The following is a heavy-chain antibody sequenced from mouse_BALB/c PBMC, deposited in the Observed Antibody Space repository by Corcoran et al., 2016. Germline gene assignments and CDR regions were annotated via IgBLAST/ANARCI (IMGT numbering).Heavy chain of an antibody. Sequence: DVQLQESGPGLVKPSQSLSLTCSFTGYSITSGYYWNWIRQFPGNKLEWMGYISYDGSNNYNPSLKNRISITRDTSKNQFFLKLNSVTTEDTATYYCARVDGNYWAMDYWGQGTSVTVSS. J-gene: IGHJ4*01. D-gene: IGHD2-1*01. CDR1: GYSITSGYY. V-gene: IGHV3-6*02. CDR3: ARVDGNYWAMDY. CDR2: ISYDGSN.